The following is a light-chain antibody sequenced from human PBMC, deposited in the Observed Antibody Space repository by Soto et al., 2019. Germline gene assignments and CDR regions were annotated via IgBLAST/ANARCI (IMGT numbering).Light chain of an antibody. Sequence: QSALTQPPSASGSPGQSVTISCTGTSSDVGGYKYVSWYQQHPGKAPKLVIFEVNKRPSGVPDRFSGSKSGNTASLTVSGLQAEDEADYYGSSYAGINNLGVFGTGTKLTVL. J-gene: IGLJ1*01. V-gene: IGLV2-8*01. CDR1: SSDVGGYKY. CDR2: EVN. CDR3: SSYAGINNLGV.